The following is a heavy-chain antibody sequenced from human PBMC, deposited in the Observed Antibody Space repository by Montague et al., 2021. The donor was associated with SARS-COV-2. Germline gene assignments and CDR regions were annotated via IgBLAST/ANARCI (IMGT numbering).Heavy chain of an antibody. Sequence: SETLSLTCAVYGGSFSGYYWSWIRQPPGKGLEWIGEINHSGSTNYNPSLKSRVTISVDTSKNQFSLKLRSVTVADTAIYYCARRESGWLDAFDIWGQGTMVTVSS. D-gene: IGHD6-19*01. CDR3: ARRESGWLDAFDI. J-gene: IGHJ3*02. CDR1: GGSFSGYY. V-gene: IGHV4-34*01. CDR2: INHSGST.